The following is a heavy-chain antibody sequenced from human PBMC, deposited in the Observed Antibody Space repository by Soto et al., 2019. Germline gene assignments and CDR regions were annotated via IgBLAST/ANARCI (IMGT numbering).Heavy chain of an antibody. V-gene: IGHV5-51*01. CDR2: IYPGDSDT. Sequence: PGESLKISCKGSGYSFTSYWIGWVRQMPGKGLEWMGIIYPGDSDTRYSPSFQGQFTISADKSISTAYLQWSSLKAPDTAMYYWARRGSSSSFFNYYYMDVWGKGTTVTVSS. CDR1: GYSFTSYW. D-gene: IGHD6-6*01. CDR3: ARRGSSSSFFNYYYMDV. J-gene: IGHJ6*03.